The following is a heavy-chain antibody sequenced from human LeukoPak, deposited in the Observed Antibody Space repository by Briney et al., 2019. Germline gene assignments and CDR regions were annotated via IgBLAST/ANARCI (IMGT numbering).Heavy chain of an antibody. CDR2: ISSSSSYT. J-gene: IGHJ3*02. CDR3: ARDRLINDYGDYVDAFDI. D-gene: IGHD4-17*01. CDR1: GFTCSYYY. V-gene: IGHV3-11*06. Sequence: GVTLSFSCAASGFTCSYYYMSWIRQAQGKGLERVSYISSSSSYTNYADSVKGRFTISRDNAKNSLYLQMNSLRAEDTAVYYCARDRLINDYGDYVDAFDIWGQGTMVTVSS.